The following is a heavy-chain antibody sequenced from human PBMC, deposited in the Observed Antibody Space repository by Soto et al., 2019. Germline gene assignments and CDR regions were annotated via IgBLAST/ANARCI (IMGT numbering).Heavy chain of an antibody. CDR3: ARDKASSGWYRLNYGMDV. D-gene: IGHD6-19*01. CDR1: GGSISSSNW. CDR2: IYHSGST. Sequence: SETLSLTCAVSGGSISSSNWWSWVHQPPGKGLEWIGEIYHSGSTNYNPSLKSRVTISVDKSKNQFSLKLSSVTAADTAVYYCARDKASSGWYRLNYGMDVWGQGTTVTVSS. V-gene: IGHV4-4*02. J-gene: IGHJ6*02.